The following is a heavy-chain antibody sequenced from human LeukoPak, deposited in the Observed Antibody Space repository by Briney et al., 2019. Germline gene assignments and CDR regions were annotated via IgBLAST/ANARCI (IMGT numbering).Heavy chain of an antibody. Sequence: GGSLRLSCAASGFTFSSYFLTWVRQAPGKGLEWVANINQDGSEKQYVDSVKGRFTISRDNAKNSLYLQMNSLRAEDTAVYYCARDRAVAGLFDYWGQGTLVTVSS. CDR3: ARDRAVAGLFDY. CDR2: INQDGSEK. J-gene: IGHJ4*02. V-gene: IGHV3-7*01. D-gene: IGHD6-19*01. CDR1: GFTFSSYF.